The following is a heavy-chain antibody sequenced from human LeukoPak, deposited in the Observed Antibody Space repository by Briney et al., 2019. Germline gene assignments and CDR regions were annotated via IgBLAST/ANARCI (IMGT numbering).Heavy chain of an antibody. Sequence: GGSLRLSCAAAGFTFSSYGMHWVRQAPGKGLEWVAFIRYDGSNKYYADSVKGRFTISRDNSKNTLYLQMNSLRAEDTAVYYCANPPLTHSSSSGPYFDYWGQGTLVTVSS. V-gene: IGHV3-30*02. CDR1: GFTFSSYG. CDR3: ANPPLTHSSSSGPYFDY. D-gene: IGHD6-6*01. CDR2: IRYDGSNK. J-gene: IGHJ4*02.